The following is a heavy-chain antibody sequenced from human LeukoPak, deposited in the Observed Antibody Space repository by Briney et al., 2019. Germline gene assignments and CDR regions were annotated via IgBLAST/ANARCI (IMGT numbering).Heavy chain of an antibody. CDR3: AKDEAAAGVDFDY. D-gene: IGHD6-13*01. Sequence: GGSLRLSCAASGFTFSSYAMSWVRQAPGKGLEWVSFIRSDGSVKYYADSVRGRFTISRDNSKNTLCLQMNSLRAEDTAVYYCAKDEAAAGVDFDYWGQGTLVTVYS. CDR1: GFTFSSYA. J-gene: IGHJ4*02. CDR2: IRSDGSVK. V-gene: IGHV3-30*02.